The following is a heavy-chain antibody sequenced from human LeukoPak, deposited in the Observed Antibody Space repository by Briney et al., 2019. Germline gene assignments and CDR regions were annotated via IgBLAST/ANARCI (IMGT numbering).Heavy chain of an antibody. CDR3: ARGGRYCSSTSCSYFDY. D-gene: IGHD2-2*01. V-gene: IGHV1-69*13. Sequence: ASVKVSCKASGGTFSSYAISWVRQAPGQGLEWMGGIMPIFGTANYAQKFQGRVTITADESTSTAYMELSSLRSEDTAVYYCARGGRYCSSTSCSYFDYWGQGTLVTVSS. CDR2: IMPIFGTA. CDR1: GGTFSSYA. J-gene: IGHJ4*02.